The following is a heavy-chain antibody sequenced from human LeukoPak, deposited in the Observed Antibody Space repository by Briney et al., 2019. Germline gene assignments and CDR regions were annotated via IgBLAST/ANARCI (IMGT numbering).Heavy chain of an antibody. CDR1: GYTFTIYY. J-gene: IGHJ4*02. Sequence: GASVKVSCKASGYTFTIYYMHWVRQAPGQGLEWMGWINPNSGGTNYAQKFQGRVTMTRDTSISTAYMELSRLRSDDTAVYYCAREWWDSSVYYVYWGQGTLVTVSS. CDR2: INPNSGGT. CDR3: AREWWDSSVYYVY. V-gene: IGHV1-2*02. D-gene: IGHD3-22*01.